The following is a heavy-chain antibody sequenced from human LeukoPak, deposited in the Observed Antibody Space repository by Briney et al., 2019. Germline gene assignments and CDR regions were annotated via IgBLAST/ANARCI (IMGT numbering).Heavy chain of an antibody. Sequence: ASVKVSCKASGYTFTSYYMHWVRQAPGQGLEWMGIINPSVSSTNYAQKFQGRVTMTRDMSTSTVYMELSSLRSEDTAMYYCARALPHRRLMDTTMEQHWFDPWGQGTLVTVSS. CDR3: ARALPHRRLMDTTMEQHWFDP. CDR2: INPSVSST. CDR1: GYTFTSYY. J-gene: IGHJ5*02. V-gene: IGHV1-46*01. D-gene: IGHD5-18*01.